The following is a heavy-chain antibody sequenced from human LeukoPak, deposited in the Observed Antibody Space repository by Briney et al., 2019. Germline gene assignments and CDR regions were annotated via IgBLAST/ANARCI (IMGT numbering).Heavy chain of an antibody. D-gene: IGHD5-24*01. CDR2: IYAAET. J-gene: IGHJ4*02. CDR1: GASISDYY. V-gene: IGHV4-4*07. Sequence: PSETLSLTCNVSGASISDYYWSWIRQSAGKGLEWIGRIYAAETDFNPSLKSRLTMSIDTSKNQFSLKLRSVTAADTAVYYFARHQGWLQWEYWGQGTLVTVSS. CDR3: ARHQGWLQWEY.